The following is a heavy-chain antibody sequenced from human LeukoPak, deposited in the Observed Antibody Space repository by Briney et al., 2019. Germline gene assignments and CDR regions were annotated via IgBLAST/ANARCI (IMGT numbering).Heavy chain of an antibody. CDR1: GYTFTAYY. CDR3: ASSPTSECSGGSCYSY. D-gene: IGHD2-15*01. V-gene: IGHV1-2*02. Sequence: ASVRVSCKASGYTFTAYYMHWVRQAPGQGLEWVGWINPNSGGTNYVQKFQGRVTMTRDTSITTAYMQLSRLRSDDTAVYYCASSPTSECSGGSCYSYWGQGTLVTVSS. CDR2: INPNSGGT. J-gene: IGHJ4*02.